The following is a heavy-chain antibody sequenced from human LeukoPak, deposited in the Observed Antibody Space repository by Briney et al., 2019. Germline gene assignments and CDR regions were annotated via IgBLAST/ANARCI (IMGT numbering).Heavy chain of an antibody. CDR3: AREGGYADGGWYYYYGMDV. Sequence: SVKVSCKASGGTFSSYAISWVRQAPGQGLEWMGGIIPIFGTANYAQKFQGRVTITADESTSTAYMELSSLRSEDTAVYYCAREGGYADGGWYYYYGMDVRGQGTTVTVSS. V-gene: IGHV1-69*13. CDR2: IIPIFGTA. J-gene: IGHJ6*02. CDR1: GGTFSSYA. D-gene: IGHD5-12*01.